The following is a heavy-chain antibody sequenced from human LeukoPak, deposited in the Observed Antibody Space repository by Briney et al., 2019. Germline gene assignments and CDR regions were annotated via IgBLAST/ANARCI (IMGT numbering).Heavy chain of an antibody. Sequence: SQTLSLTCTVSGGSISSDDYYWSWIRQHPGKGLEWIGYIYHSGKPYYNPPLNSRIIMSIDTSEKQFSLKLSSVTAADTAMYYCARVTLTSGAAIDLWGQGTVVTVSS. D-gene: IGHD1-14*01. CDR1: GGSISSDDYY. CDR2: IYHSGKP. CDR3: ARVTLTSGAAIDL. J-gene: IGHJ3*01. V-gene: IGHV4-31*03.